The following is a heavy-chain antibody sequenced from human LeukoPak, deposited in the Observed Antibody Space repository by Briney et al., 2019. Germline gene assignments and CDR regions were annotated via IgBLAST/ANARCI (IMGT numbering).Heavy chain of an antibody. CDR1: GYTFTGYY. CDR3: ARDSIAAAGIDY. CDR2: INPNSGGT. J-gene: IGHJ4*02. Sequence: SVKVSCKASGYTFTGYYMHWVPQAPGQGLEWIGWINPNSGGTNYAQKFQGRVTMTRDTSISTAYMELSRLRCDDTAVYYCARDSIAAAGIDYWGQGTLVTVSS. V-gene: IGHV1-2*02. D-gene: IGHD6-13*01.